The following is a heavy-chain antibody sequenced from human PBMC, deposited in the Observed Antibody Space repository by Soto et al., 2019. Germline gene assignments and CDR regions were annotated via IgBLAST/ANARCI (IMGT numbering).Heavy chain of an antibody. D-gene: IGHD3-10*01. CDR2: ISAYNGNT. V-gene: IGHV1-18*01. Sequence: QVQLVQSGAEVKKPGASVKVSCKASGYTFTSYGISWVRQAPGQGLEWMGWISAYNGNTNYAQKLQGRVTMTTDTSTGTADMELRSLRSDDTAVYYCARVAVDYGSGREFDLWGRGTLVTVSS. J-gene: IGHJ2*01. CDR1: GYTFTSYG. CDR3: ARVAVDYGSGREFDL.